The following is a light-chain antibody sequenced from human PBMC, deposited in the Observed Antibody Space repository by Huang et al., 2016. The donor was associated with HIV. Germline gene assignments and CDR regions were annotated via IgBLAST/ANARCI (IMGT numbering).Light chain of an antibody. CDR1: QSVLYSSDNKNY. J-gene: IGKJ1*01. CDR2: WAS. V-gene: IGKV4-1*01. Sequence: DIVMTQSPDSLAVSLGERATINCKSSQSVLYSSDNKNYLAWYQQTPGQPPKLLSYWASTLESGVPDRFSGSGSGTDFTLTISSLQAEDVAIYYCQQSYSTPPTFGQGTKVEIK. CDR3: QQSYSTPPT.